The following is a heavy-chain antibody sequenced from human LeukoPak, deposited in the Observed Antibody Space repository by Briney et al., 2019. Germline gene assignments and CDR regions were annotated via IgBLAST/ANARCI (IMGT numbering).Heavy chain of an antibody. V-gene: IGHV1-46*01. J-gene: IGHJ4*02. Sequence: ASVNVSCKASGYTFTSYYMHWVRQAPGQGLEWMGIINPSGGSTSYAQKFQGRVTMTRDTSTSTVYMELSSLRSDDTAVYYCARDGRFGELFDYWGQGTLVTVSS. CDR1: GYTFTSYY. CDR2: INPSGGST. D-gene: IGHD3-10*01. CDR3: ARDGRFGELFDY.